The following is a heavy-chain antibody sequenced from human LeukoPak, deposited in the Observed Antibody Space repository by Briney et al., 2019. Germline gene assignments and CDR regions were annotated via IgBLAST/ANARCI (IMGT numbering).Heavy chain of an antibody. J-gene: IGHJ5*02. CDR2: IKQDGSEK. CDR1: GFTFSSYW. CDR3: ARDPKRRDGYNYH. Sequence: PGGSLRLSCAASGFTFSSYWMSWVRQAPGKGLEWVANIKQDGSEKYYVDSVKGRFTISRDNAKNSLYLQMNRLRAEDTAVYYCARDPKRRDGYNYHWGQGTLVTVSS. V-gene: IGHV3-7*01. D-gene: IGHD5-24*01.